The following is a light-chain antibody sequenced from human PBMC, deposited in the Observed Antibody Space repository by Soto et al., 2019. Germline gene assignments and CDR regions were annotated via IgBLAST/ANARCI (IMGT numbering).Light chain of an antibody. CDR3: QQRSNGPPT. Sequence: EIVMTQSPATLSVSPGERATLACRASQSVRSHLAWYQQKPSQAPRLLIDWASPRATGSPAMFSGSGSVTEFTLTISSLEPEDSAVYYCQQRSNGPPTFGQGTKVDIK. V-gene: IGKV3-11*01. CDR1: QSVRSH. CDR2: WAS. J-gene: IGKJ1*01.